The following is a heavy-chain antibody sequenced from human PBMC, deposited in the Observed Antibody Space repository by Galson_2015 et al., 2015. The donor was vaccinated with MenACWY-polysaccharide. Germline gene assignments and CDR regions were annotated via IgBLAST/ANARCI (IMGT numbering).Heavy chain of an antibody. V-gene: IGHV3-23*01. D-gene: IGHD2-2*01. Sequence: SLRLSCAASGFTFSRHWMHWVRQAPGKGLEWVSAIDPSGAYTPSADSVKGRFSISRDNSKNTFYLQMNSLRTEDTAIYYCAKISISTENFDYWGQGTLVTVSS. CDR1: GFTFSRHW. CDR2: IDPSGAYT. CDR3: AKISISTENFDY. J-gene: IGHJ4*02.